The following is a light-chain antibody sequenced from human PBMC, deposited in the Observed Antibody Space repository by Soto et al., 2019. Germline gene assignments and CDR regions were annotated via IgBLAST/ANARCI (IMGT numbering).Light chain of an antibody. Sequence: DIQMTQSPSSLSASVVDRVTITFRASQGIRHYLAWYQQKPGKVPKLLIYEASNLQSGVPSRFRGGGSGTEFTLTISSLQPEDVATYYCQNFDSAPQTFGQGTKWIS. V-gene: IGKV1-27*01. CDR2: EAS. CDR3: QNFDSAPQT. CDR1: QGIRHY. J-gene: IGKJ1*01.